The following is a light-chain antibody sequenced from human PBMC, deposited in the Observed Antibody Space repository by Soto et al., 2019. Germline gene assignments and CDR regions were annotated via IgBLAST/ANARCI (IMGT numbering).Light chain of an antibody. V-gene: IGKV3-15*01. CDR1: QSVGSH. J-gene: IGKJ3*01. Sequence: IVMAHSPVTLSVSPGERATLSCRASQSVGSHLVWYHQRPGQAPRLLIYGASYRATGIPARFSGSGSGTDFTLTISSLQSEDFAAYYCQQYDNWSPFTFGPGTMVDIK. CDR3: QQYDNWSPFT. CDR2: GAS.